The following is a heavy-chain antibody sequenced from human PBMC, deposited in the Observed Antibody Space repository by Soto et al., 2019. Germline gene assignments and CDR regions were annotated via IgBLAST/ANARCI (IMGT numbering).Heavy chain of an antibody. D-gene: IGHD6-19*01. V-gene: IGHV4-39*01. CDR2: IYYSGST. CDR1: GGSISSSSYY. CDR3: ARHIEQWLVQVGFDY. Sequence: QLQLQESGPGLVKPSETLSLTCTVSGGSISSSSYYWGWIRQPPGKGLEWIGSIYYSGSTYYNPSLKSRVTISVDTSKNQFSLKLSSVTAADTAVYYCARHIEQWLVQVGFDYWGQGTLVTVSS. J-gene: IGHJ4*02.